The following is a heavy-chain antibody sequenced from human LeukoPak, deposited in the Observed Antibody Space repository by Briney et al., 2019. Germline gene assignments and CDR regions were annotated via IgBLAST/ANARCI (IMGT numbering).Heavy chain of an antibody. CDR1: GYTFTSYY. V-gene: IGHV1-46*01. J-gene: IGHJ4*02. D-gene: IGHD3-10*01. Sequence: GASVKVSCKASGYTFTSYYMHWVRQAPGQGLEWMGIINPSGGSTSYAQKFQGRVTMARDTSTSTVYMELSSLRSEDTAVYYCARAMGYYGSGSYYNGGDYWGQGTLVTVSS. CDR3: ARAMGYYGSGSYYNGGDY. CDR2: INPSGGST.